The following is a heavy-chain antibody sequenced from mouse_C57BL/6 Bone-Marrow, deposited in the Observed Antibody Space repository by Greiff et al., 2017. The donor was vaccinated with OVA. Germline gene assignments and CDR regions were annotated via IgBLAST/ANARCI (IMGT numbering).Heavy chain of an antibody. J-gene: IGHJ3*01. CDR1: GFNIKDDY. V-gene: IGHV14-4*01. D-gene: IGHD2-4*01. CDR3: TTPLYDYDSPWFAY. Sequence: EVQLQQSGAELVRPGASVKLSCTASGFNIKDDYMHWVKQRPEQGLEWIGWLDPENGDTEYASKFQGKATITADTSSNTAYLQLSSLTSEDTAVYYCTTPLYDYDSPWFAYWGQGTLVTVSA. CDR2: LDPENGDT.